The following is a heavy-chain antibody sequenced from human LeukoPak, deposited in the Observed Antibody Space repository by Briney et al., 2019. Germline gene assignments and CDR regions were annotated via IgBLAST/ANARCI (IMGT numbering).Heavy chain of an antibody. Sequence: ASVKVSCKASGYTFTGYYMHWVRQAPGQGLEWMGLINPSGGSTSYAQKFQGRVTMTRDTSTSTVYMELSSLRSEDTAVYYCARMSDIVVVVAGGPLGYWGQGTLVTVSS. J-gene: IGHJ4*02. CDR2: INPSGGST. CDR1: GYTFTGYY. CDR3: ARMSDIVVVVAGGPLGY. V-gene: IGHV1-46*01. D-gene: IGHD2-15*01.